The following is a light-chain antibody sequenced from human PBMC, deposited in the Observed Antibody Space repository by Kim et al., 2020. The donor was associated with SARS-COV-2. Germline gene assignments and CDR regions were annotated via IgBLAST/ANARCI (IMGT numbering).Light chain of an antibody. J-gene: IGLJ2*01. Sequence: SSELTQDPAVSMALGQTVRITCQGDSLRSYYATWYQQKPGQAPILVIYGKNNRPSGIPDRFSGPSSGNTASLTITGTQAGDEADYYCNSRDSNDNVVFGG. CDR3: NSRDSNDNVV. CDR1: SLRSYY. V-gene: IGLV3-19*01. CDR2: GKN.